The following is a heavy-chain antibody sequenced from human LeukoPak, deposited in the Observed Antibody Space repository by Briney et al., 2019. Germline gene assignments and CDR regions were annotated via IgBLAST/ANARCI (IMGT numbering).Heavy chain of an antibody. V-gene: IGHV1-18*01. J-gene: IGHJ4*02. Sequence: ASVKVSCKASGYTFTSYGISWVRQAPGQGLKWMGWISAYNGNTNYAQKLQGRVTMTTNKYTSTAYMELRSLRCDDTAVYYCARDWSGGTVGKFDYWGQGTLVTVSS. CDR1: GYTFTSYG. CDR3: ARDWSGGTVGKFDY. CDR2: ISAYNGNT. D-gene: IGHD3-3*01.